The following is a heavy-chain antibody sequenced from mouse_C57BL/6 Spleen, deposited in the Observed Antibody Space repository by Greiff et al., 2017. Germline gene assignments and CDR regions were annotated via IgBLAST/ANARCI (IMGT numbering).Heavy chain of an antibody. Sequence: VQLQQSGAELARPGASVKLSCKASGYTFTSYGISWVKQRTGQGLEWIGEIYPRSGNTYYNEKFKGKATLTADKSSSTAYMELRSLTSEDSAVYFCARWDFITTVPHYFDYWGQGTTLTVSS. J-gene: IGHJ2*01. CDR2: IYPRSGNT. D-gene: IGHD1-2*01. V-gene: IGHV1-81*01. CDR3: ARWDFITTVPHYFDY. CDR1: GYTFTSYG.